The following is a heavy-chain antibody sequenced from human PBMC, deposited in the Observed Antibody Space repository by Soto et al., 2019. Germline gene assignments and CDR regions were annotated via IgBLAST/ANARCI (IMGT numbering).Heavy chain of an antibody. CDR3: ARGEKFQGGLGYCSGGSCYGLNY. CDR2: IYYSGST. D-gene: IGHD2-15*01. Sequence: SETLSLTCTVSGGSISSGGYYWSWIRQHPGKGLEWIGYIYYSGSTNYNPSLKSRVTISVDTSKNQFSLKLSSVTAADTAVYYCARGEKFQGGLGYCSGGSCYGLNYWGQGTLVTVSS. CDR1: GGSISSGGYY. V-gene: IGHV4-31*03. J-gene: IGHJ4*02.